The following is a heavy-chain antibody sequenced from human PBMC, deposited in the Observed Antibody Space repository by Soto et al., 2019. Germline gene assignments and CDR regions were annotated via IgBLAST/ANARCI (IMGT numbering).Heavy chain of an antibody. Sequence: EVQLVESGGGLVKPGGSLRLSCAASGFTLSSYSMHWVRQAPGKGLEWVSSISHTGAFVFYADSVKGRFTISRASAENCLYLQMTSLSAEDTALYYCARWPSRVPKRQLPYYSMDVWGKGTTVTVSS. CDR1: GFTLSSYS. D-gene: IGHD2-15*01. J-gene: IGHJ6*04. V-gene: IGHV3-21*01. CDR2: ISHTGAFV. CDR3: ARWPSRVPKRQLPYYSMDV.